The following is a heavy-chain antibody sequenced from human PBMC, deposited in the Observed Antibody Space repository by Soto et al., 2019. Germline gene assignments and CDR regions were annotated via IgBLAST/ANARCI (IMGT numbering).Heavy chain of an antibody. CDR2: IFWNGDK. CDR3: ARRIIGAGTPQIDY. V-gene: IGHV2-5*01. CDR1: GFSLTASGEG. J-gene: IGHJ4*02. D-gene: IGHD6-19*01. Sequence: QITLKESGPTLVNPTQTLTLTCTFSGFSLTASGEGVAWIRQPPGKALEWLALIFWNGDKFYSSSLRSRLTITKDTSKKQVVLTMTNMDAADAATYCCARRIIGAGTPQIDYWGQGTLVTVSS.